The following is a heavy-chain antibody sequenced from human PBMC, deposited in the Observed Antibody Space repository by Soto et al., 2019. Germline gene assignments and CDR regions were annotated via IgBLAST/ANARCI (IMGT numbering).Heavy chain of an antibody. CDR2: INHSGST. CDR3: ARGRWGITMVRGARARGSPNCFEH. V-gene: IGHV4-34*01. J-gene: IGHJ5*02. CDR1: GGSFSGYY. D-gene: IGHD3-10*01. Sequence: PSETLSLTCAVYGGSFSGYYLSLIRQPPGKGLEWIGKINHSGSTNYNPSIKSRVTISVDTSKKQFSLKLRSVTAAEMAVYYCARGRWGITMVRGARARGSPNCFEHWGEGSLVTVSS.